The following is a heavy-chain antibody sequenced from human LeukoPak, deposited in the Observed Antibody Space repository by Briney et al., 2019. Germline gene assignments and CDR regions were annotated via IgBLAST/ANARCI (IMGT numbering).Heavy chain of an antibody. CDR3: ATYLWLLSYYLDY. Sequence: SETLSLTCTVTGGSISSSSYYWGWIRQPPGKGLEWIGNVYYSGSTYYNPSLKSRVTISVDTSKNQFSLKLSSVTAADTAVYYCATYLWLLSYYLDYWGQGTLVTVSS. J-gene: IGHJ4*02. CDR2: VYYSGST. CDR1: GGSISSSSYY. D-gene: IGHD5-18*01. V-gene: IGHV4-39*01.